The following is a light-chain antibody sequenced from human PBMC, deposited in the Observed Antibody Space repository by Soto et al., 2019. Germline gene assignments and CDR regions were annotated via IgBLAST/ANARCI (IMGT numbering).Light chain of an antibody. CDR3: QQYNSYSRT. CDR2: DAS. J-gene: IGKJ1*01. V-gene: IGKV1-5*01. Sequence: DIQMTQSPSTLSASVGARVTITCRASQSISSWLAWYQQKPGKAPKLLIYDASSLESGVPSRFSGSGSGTAFTLTIGSLQPDEFATYYCQQYNSYSRTFGQGTKVEIK. CDR1: QSISSW.